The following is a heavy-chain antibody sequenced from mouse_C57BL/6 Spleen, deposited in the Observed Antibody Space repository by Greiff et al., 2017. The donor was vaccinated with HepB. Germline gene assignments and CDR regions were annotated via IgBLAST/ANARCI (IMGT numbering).Heavy chain of an antibody. CDR2: INPNYGTT. V-gene: IGHV1-39*01. CDR3: ARSDYYGSSYGYFDV. D-gene: IGHD1-1*01. Sequence: LVEPGASVKISCKASGYSFTDYNMNWVKQSNGKSLEWIGVINPNYGTTSYNQKFKGKATLTVDQSSSTAYMQLNSLTSEDSAVYYCARSDYYGSSYGYFDVWGTGTTVTVSS. J-gene: IGHJ1*03. CDR1: GYSFTDYN.